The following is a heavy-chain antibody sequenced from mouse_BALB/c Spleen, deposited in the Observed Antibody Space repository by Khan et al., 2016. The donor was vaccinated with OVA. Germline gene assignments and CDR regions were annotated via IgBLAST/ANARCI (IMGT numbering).Heavy chain of an antibody. CDR2: ISSGGDYT. V-gene: IGHV5-6*01. J-gene: IGHJ3*01. Sequence: EVELVESGGDLVKPGGSLKLSCAASGFTFSSYSMSWVRQTPDKRLEWVASISSGGDYTYFPDSVKGRCTISRDNADNALYLQMSSLRSEDTAMYFCASHLTGSFDYWGQGTLVTVSA. CDR1: GFTFSSYS. D-gene: IGHD4-1*01. CDR3: ASHLTGSFDY.